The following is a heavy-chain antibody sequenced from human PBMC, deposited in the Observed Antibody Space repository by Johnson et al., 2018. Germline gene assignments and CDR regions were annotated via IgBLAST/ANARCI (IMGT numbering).Heavy chain of an antibody. CDR2: ISYDGSNK. CDR1: GFTFSSYG. J-gene: IGHJ1*01. CDR3: TTVDIVVGVAAMQDRLQH. Sequence: VQLVESGGGVVQPGRSLRLSCAASGFTFSSYGMHWVRQAPGKGLEWVAVISYDGSNKYYADPVKGRFTISRDNPKNTLYLQMNSLKTEDTAVYYCTTVDIVVGVAAMQDRLQHWGQGTLVTVSS. V-gene: IGHV3-30*03. D-gene: IGHD2-15*01.